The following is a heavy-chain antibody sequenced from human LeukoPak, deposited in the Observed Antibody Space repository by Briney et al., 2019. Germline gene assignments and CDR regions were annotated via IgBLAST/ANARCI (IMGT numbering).Heavy chain of an antibody. CDR3: ARRAPSMITVGGVVGHFDY. V-gene: IGHV4-34*01. Sequence: SETLSLTCAVYGGSFSGYYWSWIRQPPGKGLEWIGEINHSGSTNYNPSLKSRVTISVDTSKNHFSLSLTSVTAADTAVYYCARRAPSMITVGGVVGHFDYWGQGALVIVSS. D-gene: IGHD3-16*02. CDR1: GGSFSGYY. J-gene: IGHJ4*02. CDR2: INHSGST.